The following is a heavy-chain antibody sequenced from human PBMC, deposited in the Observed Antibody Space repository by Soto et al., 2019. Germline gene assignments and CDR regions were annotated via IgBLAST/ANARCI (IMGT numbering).Heavy chain of an antibody. J-gene: IGHJ6*02. CDR2: IIPIFGTA. CDR3: ASTYGIGGVADYYYYGMVV. Sequence: QVQLVQSGAEVKKPGSSVKVSCKASGGTFSSYANSWVRQAPGQGLEWLGGIIPIFGTANYAQKFQGRVTITADEPTTTAYMELSSLRSEDTDVYYCASTYGIGGVADYYYYGMVVWGQGTTVTVSS. CDR1: GGTFSSYA. V-gene: IGHV1-69*01. D-gene: IGHD3-3*01.